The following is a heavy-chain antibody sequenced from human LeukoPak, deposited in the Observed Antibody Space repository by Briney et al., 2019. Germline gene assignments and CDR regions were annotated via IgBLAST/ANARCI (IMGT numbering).Heavy chain of an antibody. Sequence: SETLSLTCSVSVVSMNGYYWSWLRQSAGNRLEWIGHVDSSGNTNYNPSLESRVTMSVDTSKDQFSLKLSSVTAADTAVFFCARMTNYYDTSGFDSFDIWGQGTMATVSS. J-gene: IGHJ3*02. CDR2: VDSSGNT. D-gene: IGHD3-22*01. V-gene: IGHV4-4*07. CDR3: ARMTNYYDTSGFDSFDI. CDR1: VVSMNGYY.